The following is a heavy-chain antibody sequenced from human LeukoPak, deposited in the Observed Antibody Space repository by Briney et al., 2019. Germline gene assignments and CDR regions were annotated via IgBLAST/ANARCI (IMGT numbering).Heavy chain of an antibody. CDR2: INPNSGGT. J-gene: IGHJ5*02. CDR1: GCTFTGYY. CDR3: ARGRLAITTVTTGGVNWFDP. Sequence: GASVKVSCKASGCTFTGYYMHWVRQAPGQGLEWMGWINPNSGGTNYAQKFQGRVTMTRDTSISTAYMELSRLRSDDTAVYYCARGRLAITTVTTGGVNWFDPWGQGTLVTVSS. V-gene: IGHV1-2*02. D-gene: IGHD4-17*01.